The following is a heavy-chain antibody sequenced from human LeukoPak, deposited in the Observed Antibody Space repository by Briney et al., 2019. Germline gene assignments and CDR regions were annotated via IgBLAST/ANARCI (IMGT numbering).Heavy chain of an antibody. CDR1: GGSISSYY. Sequence: SETLSLTCTVSGGSISSYYWSWIRQPPGKGLEWIGYIYYSGSTNYNPSLKSRVTISVDTSKNQFSLKLSSVTAADTAVYYCARDRRGSSGYYFHYLGQGTLVTVSS. J-gene: IGHJ4*02. CDR2: IYYSGST. CDR3: ARDRRGSSGYYFHY. D-gene: IGHD3-22*01. V-gene: IGHV4-59*01.